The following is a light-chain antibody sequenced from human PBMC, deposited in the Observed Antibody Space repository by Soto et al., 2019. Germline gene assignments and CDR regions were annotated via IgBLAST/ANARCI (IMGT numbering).Light chain of an antibody. V-gene: IGLV1-40*01. CDR3: QSYDSSLSGSDV. CDR1: STNIGAGYD. Sequence: QSALTQPHSVSGAPGESVTISCTGSSTNIGAGYDVHWYQQLPGTAPKLLIYGNSNRPSGVPDRFSGSKSGTSASLAITGLQAEDEADYYCQSYDSSLSGSDVFGTGTKVTVL. J-gene: IGLJ1*01. CDR2: GNS.